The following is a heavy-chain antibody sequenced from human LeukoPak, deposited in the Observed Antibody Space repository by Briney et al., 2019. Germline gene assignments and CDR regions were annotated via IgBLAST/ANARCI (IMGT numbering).Heavy chain of an antibody. D-gene: IGHD1-1*01. CDR1: GFIISDYY. Sequence: PGGSLRLSCAASGFIISDYYMSWIRQVPGKGLEWVSYTSSSGGATKYAGFVKGRFTVSRDNAQNSLSLQMNSLRVEDTAVYFCARDRQVHTSVDSVEYWGQGALVTVSS. J-gene: IGHJ4*02. V-gene: IGHV3-11*01. CDR2: TSSSGGAT. CDR3: ARDRQVHTSVDSVEY.